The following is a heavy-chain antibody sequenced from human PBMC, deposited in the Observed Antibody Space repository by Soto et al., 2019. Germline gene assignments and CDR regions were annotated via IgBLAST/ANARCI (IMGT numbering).Heavy chain of an antibody. V-gene: IGHV1-8*01. CDR3: ARTLNGDNVDY. CDR1: GYTFTSYD. J-gene: IGHJ4*02. CDR2: MNPNSGNT. Sequence: QVQLVQSGAEVKKPGASVKVSCKASGYTFTSYDINWVRQATGQGLEWMGWMNPNSGNTGYAQKFQGRVTMTRNTSRITAYMAQSTLRAEKTAVYCCARTLNGDNVDYWGQGTLVTVSS. D-gene: IGHD4-17*01.